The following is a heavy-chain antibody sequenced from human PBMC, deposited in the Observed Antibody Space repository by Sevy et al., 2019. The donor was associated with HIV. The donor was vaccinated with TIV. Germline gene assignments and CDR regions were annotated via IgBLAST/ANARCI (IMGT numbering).Heavy chain of an antibody. CDR1: GFTFSNYD. D-gene: IGHD3-22*01. J-gene: IGHJ5*02. V-gene: IGHV3-48*03. CDR3: VRNGGAYDSGFDP. Sequence: GGSLRLSCVASGFTFSNYDMNWVRQAPGKGLEWVSKIRSSGSDIYYADSVKGRFTISRDNAKDSLNLQMNSLRAEDTAVYYCVRNGGAYDSGFDPWGQGILVTVSS. CDR2: IRSSGSDI.